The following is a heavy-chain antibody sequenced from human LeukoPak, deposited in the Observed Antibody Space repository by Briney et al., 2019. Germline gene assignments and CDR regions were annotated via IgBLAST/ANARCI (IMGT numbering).Heavy chain of an antibody. Sequence: GGSLRLSCAASGFTFSTFAMIWVRQPPGKGLEWVSSISSSSSYIYYADSVKGRFTISRDNAKNSLYLQMNSLRAEDTAVYYCXXXRVRGVMGAFDIWGQGTMVTVSS. D-gene: IGHD3-10*01. CDR2: ISSSSSYI. J-gene: IGHJ3*02. CDR3: XXXRVRGVMGAFDI. CDR1: GFTFSTFA. V-gene: IGHV3-21*01.